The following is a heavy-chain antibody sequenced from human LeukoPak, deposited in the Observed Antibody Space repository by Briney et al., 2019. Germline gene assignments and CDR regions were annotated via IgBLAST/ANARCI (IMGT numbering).Heavy chain of an antibody. J-gene: IGHJ4*02. D-gene: IGHD3-10*01. CDR3: VKGGYYGSVSYYKGHFDY. Sequence: PGGSLRLSCAASGFSFGDYGMHWVRQPPRKGLEWVAVISYDASTRYYADSVKGRFTISRDNSRNTLDLQMNSLRVEDTAVYYCVKGGYYGSVSYYKGHFDYWGQGAVALVTVSS. CDR2: ISYDASTR. V-gene: IGHV3-30*18. CDR1: GFSFGDYG.